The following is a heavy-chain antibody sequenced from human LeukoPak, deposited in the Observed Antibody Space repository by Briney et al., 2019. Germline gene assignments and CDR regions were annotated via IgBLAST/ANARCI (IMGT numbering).Heavy chain of an antibody. D-gene: IGHD3-10*01. Sequence: SETLSLTCAVYGGSFSGYYWSWIRQPPGKGLEWIGEINHSGSTNYNPSLKSRVTMSVDTSKNQFSLKLSSVTAADTAVYYCARDHPLLGITMVRGVITPRWAYYYYYYMDVWGKGTTVTISS. CDR1: GGSFSGYY. CDR2: INHSGST. J-gene: IGHJ6*03. V-gene: IGHV4-34*01. CDR3: ARDHPLLGITMVRGVITPRWAYYYYYYMDV.